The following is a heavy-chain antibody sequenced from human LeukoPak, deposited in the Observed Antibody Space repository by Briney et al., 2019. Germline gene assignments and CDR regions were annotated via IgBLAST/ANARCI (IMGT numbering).Heavy chain of an antibody. Sequence: PSQTLSLTCTVSGGSSGSGDYYWRWIRQPPGKGLEWIGYIYYSGSTYYNPSLKSRVTISVDTSKNQFSLKLSSATAADTAVYYCARENIVVVPAAMYYYYGMDVWGQGTTVTVSS. CDR1: GGSSGSGDYY. CDR2: IYYSGST. CDR3: ARENIVVVPAAMYYYYGMDV. J-gene: IGHJ6*02. V-gene: IGHV4-30-4*01. D-gene: IGHD2-2*01.